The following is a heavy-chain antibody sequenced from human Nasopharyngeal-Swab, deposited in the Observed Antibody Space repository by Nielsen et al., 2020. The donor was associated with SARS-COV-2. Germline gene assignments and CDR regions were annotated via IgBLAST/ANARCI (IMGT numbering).Heavy chain of an antibody. CDR3: AKETPQSWLPDY. CDR2: INLDGSTT. CDR1: GFTFSNYW. J-gene: IGHJ4*02. V-gene: IGHV3-74*01. Sequence: GGSLRLSCAASGFTFSNYWMHWVRQAPGKGLVWVSRINLDGSTTSYADSVRGRFTISRDNAKNTLYLQMNSLRAEDTAVYYCAKETPQSWLPDYWGQGTLVTVSS. D-gene: IGHD5-18*01.